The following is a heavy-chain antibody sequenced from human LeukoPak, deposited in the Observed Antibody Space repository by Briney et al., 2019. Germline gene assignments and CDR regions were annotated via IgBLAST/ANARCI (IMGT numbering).Heavy chain of an antibody. CDR1: GGSISSSSYY. V-gene: IGHV4-39*07. CDR2: IYHSGST. J-gene: IGHJ5*02. CDR3: ARSGDSGYAKSPFDP. D-gene: IGHD5-12*01. Sequence: PSETLSLTCTVSGGSISSSSYYWGWIRQPPGKGLEWIGTIYHSGSTYYNPSLKSRVTISVDTSKNQFSLKLSSVTAADTAVYYCARSGDSGYAKSPFDPWGQGTLVTVSS.